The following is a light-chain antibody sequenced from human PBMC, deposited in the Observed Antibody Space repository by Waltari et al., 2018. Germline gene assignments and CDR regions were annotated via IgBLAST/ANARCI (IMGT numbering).Light chain of an antibody. Sequence: QSLLTQPPSASETPGQRVTISCSGGNSNIGSNFVSWYQQVPGTAPKLLRYANYRRPSGVPDRFSGSKSGTSASLDISGLRSQDEADYYCAAWDDGLRGPVFGGGTKVTVL. V-gene: IGLV1-47*01. CDR1: NSNIGSNF. CDR3: AAWDDGLRGPV. J-gene: IGLJ2*01. CDR2: ANY.